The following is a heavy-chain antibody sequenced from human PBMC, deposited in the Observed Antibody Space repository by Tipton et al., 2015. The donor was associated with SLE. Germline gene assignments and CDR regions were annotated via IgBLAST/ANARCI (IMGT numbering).Heavy chain of an antibody. J-gene: IGHJ6*02. Sequence: GSLRLSCVASGFKFDDFAMHWVRQAPGKGLEWVSSIGSSSGYTHYADSVKGRFTISRDNAKNSLYLQMNSLRAEDRAVYYCARDHYDFLTGTRGGLDVWGQGTTVTVSS. CDR1: GFKFDDFA. D-gene: IGHD3-9*01. V-gene: IGHV3-11*06. CDR3: ARDHYDFLTGTRGGLDV. CDR2: IGSSSGYT.